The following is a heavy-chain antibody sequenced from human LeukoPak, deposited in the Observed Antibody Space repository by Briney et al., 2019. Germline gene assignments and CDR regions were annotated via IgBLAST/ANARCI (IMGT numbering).Heavy chain of an antibody. V-gene: IGHV3-48*02. CDR3: ARVGRGVYGMDV. J-gene: IGHJ6*02. Sequence: PGGSLRLSCAASGFTFSSYSMSWVRQAPGKGLEWVSYISSTSSTIYYADSVKGRFTISRDNAKNSLYLQMNSLRDEDTAVYYCARVGRGVYGMDVWGQGTTVTVSS. D-gene: IGHD3-10*01. CDR1: GFTFSSYS. CDR2: ISSTSSTI.